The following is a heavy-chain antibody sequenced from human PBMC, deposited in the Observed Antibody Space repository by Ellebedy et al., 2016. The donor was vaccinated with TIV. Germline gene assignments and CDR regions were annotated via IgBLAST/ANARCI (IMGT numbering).Heavy chain of an antibody. J-gene: IGHJ4*02. D-gene: IGHD1-7*01. Sequence: SVKVSXXASGGTFSSYAISWVRQAPGQGLEWMGGIIPIFGTANYAQKFQGRVTITADESTSTAYMELSSLRSEDTAVYYCARALRSDVTGTTGADYWGQGTLVTVSS. CDR2: IIPIFGTA. CDR1: GGTFSSYA. V-gene: IGHV1-69*13. CDR3: ARALRSDVTGTTGADY.